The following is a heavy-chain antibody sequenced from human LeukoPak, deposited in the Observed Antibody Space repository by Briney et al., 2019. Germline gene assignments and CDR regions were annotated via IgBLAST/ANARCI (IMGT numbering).Heavy chain of an antibody. D-gene: IGHD3-9*01. CDR3: ARGELRYFDWLP. Sequence: SETLSLTCTIYGGPFSGYSWTWIRQPPGEGLEWIGEIKHSGGTNYNPSLKSRVTISVDTSKNQFSLKLSSVTAADTAVYYCARGELRYFDWLPWGQGTLVTVSS. CDR1: GGPFSGYS. J-gene: IGHJ4*02. CDR2: IKHSGGT. V-gene: IGHV4-34*01.